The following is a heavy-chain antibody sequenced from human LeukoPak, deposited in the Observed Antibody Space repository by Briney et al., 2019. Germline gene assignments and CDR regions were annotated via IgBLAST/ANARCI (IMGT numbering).Heavy chain of an antibody. Sequence: GGSLRLSCAASGFTFSSYWMYWVRQAPGKGLVWVSRIKSDGSSTTYADSVKGRFTISRDNAKNTLYLQMNSLRAEDTAVYYCATRGTSPTKYFQQWGQGTLVTVSS. CDR1: GFTFSSYW. CDR2: IKSDGSST. CDR3: ATRGTSPTKYFQQ. D-gene: IGHD1-1*01. V-gene: IGHV3-74*03. J-gene: IGHJ1*01.